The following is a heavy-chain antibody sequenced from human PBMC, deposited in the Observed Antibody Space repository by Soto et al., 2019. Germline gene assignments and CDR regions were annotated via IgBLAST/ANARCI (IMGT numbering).Heavy chain of an antibody. Sequence: EVQLVESGGGLVQPGGSLRLSCAASGFTVSSTYMSWVRQAPGKGLEWVSVIYSDGSTYYADSVKGRFTISRDNSQNTLYLQMNSLRAEDTAVYYCARDVPGTIDYWGQGTLVTVSS. CDR1: GFTVSSTY. CDR2: IYSDGST. V-gene: IGHV3-66*01. J-gene: IGHJ4*02. D-gene: IGHD3-10*02. CDR3: ARDVPGTIDY.